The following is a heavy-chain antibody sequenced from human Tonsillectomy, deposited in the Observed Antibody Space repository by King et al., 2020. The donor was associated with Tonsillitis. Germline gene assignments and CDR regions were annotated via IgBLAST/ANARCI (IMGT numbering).Heavy chain of an antibody. CDR1: GFTFSSYW. CDR2: IKQDGSVQ. Sequence: VQLVESGGGLVQPGGSLRLSCAASGFTFSSYWMSWVRQAPGKGLEWVANIKQDGSVQYYVDSVKGRFTICRDNAKRSLCLQMNSLRAEDTAVYYCARGQEYGNHVGIYFDYWGQGTLVTVSS. D-gene: IGHD4-11*01. J-gene: IGHJ4*02. CDR3: ARGQEYGNHVGIYFDY. V-gene: IGHV3-7*01.